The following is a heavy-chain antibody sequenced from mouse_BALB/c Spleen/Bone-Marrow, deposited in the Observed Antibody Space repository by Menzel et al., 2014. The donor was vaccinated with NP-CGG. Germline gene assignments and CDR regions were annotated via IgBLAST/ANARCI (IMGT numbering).Heavy chain of an antibody. Sequence: QAQLQQSGAELVKPGASVKLSCKTSGYTFTSYWIQWVKQRPGQGLGWIGEIFPGTGTTYYNEKFKGKATLTIDTSSSCANMHLSSLPVEDSAVYLCPSRDSSRYVPVYWGQGTTLTVSS. CDR1: GYTFTSYW. CDR2: IFPGTGTT. CDR3: PSRDSSRYVPVY. D-gene: IGHD3-2*01. J-gene: IGHJ2*01. V-gene: IGHV1S132*01.